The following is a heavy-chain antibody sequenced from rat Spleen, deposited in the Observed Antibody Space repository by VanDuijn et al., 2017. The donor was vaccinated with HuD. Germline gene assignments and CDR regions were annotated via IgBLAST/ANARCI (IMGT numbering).Heavy chain of an antibody. D-gene: IGHD1-6*01. CDR2: ISTSGGHT. V-gene: IGHV5-25*01. Sequence: EVQLVDSGGGLVRPGRSMKLSCAASGFTFSNSYMAWVRQAPTKGLEWVASISTSGGHTYYRDSVKGRFTLSRDNAKSTLYLQMDSLRSEDTATYYCTRRGITHYFDHWGQGVMVTVSS. CDR1: GFTFSNSY. J-gene: IGHJ2*01. CDR3: TRRGITHYFDH.